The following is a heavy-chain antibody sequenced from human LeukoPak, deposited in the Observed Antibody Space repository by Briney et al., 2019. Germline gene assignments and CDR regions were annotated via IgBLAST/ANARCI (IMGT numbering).Heavy chain of an antibody. Sequence: ASVKVSCKASGYTFTSYGISWVRQAPGKGLEWMGGFDPEDGETIYAQKFQGRVTMTKDTSTDTAYMELSSLRSEDTAVYYCASRHYGDYGHYYFDYWGQGTLVTVSS. CDR1: GYTFTSYG. CDR2: FDPEDGET. J-gene: IGHJ4*02. V-gene: IGHV1-24*01. CDR3: ASRHYGDYGHYYFDY. D-gene: IGHD4-17*01.